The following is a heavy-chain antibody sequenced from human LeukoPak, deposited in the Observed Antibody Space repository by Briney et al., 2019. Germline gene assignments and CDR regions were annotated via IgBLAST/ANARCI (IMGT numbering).Heavy chain of an antibody. V-gene: IGHV5-51*01. D-gene: IGHD6-13*01. Sequence: GESLKISCKGSGYSFTSHWIGWVRQMPGKGLEWMGIIYPGDSDTRYSPSFQGQVTISADKSISTAYLQWSSLKASDTAMYYCASPSSIEADAFDIWGQGTMVTVSS. CDR1: GYSFTSHW. CDR3: ASPSSIEADAFDI. J-gene: IGHJ3*02. CDR2: IYPGDSDT.